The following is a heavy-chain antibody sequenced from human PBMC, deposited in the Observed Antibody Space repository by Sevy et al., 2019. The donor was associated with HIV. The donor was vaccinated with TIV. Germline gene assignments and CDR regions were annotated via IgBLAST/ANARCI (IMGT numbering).Heavy chain of an antibody. V-gene: IGHV3-15*01. CDR3: TTDNYGDYYYYGMDV. D-gene: IGHD4-17*01. CDR2: IKSKTDGGKT. J-gene: IGHJ6*02. Sequence: GGSLRLSCAASGFTFSNAWMSWVRQAPGKGLEWVGRIKSKTDGGKTDYAAPVKGRFTISRDDSKNTLYLQMNSLKTEDTAVYYCTTDNYGDYYYYGMDVWGQGTTVTVSS. CDR1: GFTFSNAW.